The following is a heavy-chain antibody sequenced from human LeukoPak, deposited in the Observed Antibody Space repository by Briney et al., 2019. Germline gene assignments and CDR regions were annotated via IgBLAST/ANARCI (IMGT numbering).Heavy chain of an antibody. V-gene: IGHV3-23*01. J-gene: IGHJ4*02. CDR1: GFTFTNYA. D-gene: IGHD2-21*01. CDR2: ISSDGAT. Sequence: PGGSLRLSCAASGFTFTNYAMSWVRQAPGKGLEWVSGISSDGATFYPDSVKGRFTISRDNSKNTLYLQMNSLGAADTAIYYCAKEIGAIGLPAFDHWGQGTLVTVSS. CDR3: AKEIGAIGLPAFDH.